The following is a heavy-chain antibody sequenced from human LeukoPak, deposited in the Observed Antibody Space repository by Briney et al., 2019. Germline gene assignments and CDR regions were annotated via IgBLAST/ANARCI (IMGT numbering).Heavy chain of an antibody. Sequence: GGSLRLSCAASGFDFSSYGMHWVRQAPGKGLEWVGYIHYDSTTEDYADSVKGRFTISRDNSKNTLYLQMNSLRAEDTAVYYCAKSPYGSGSGGIDYWGQGTLVTVSS. D-gene: IGHD3-10*01. CDR1: GFDFSSYG. J-gene: IGHJ4*02. V-gene: IGHV3-30*02. CDR3: AKSPYGSGSGGIDY. CDR2: IHYDSTTE.